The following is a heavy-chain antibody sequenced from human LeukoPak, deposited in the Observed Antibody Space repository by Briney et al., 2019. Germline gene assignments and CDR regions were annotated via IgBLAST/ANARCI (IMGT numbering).Heavy chain of an antibody. CDR3: ARGGDGYSYPVDY. Sequence: SETLSLTCAVYGGSFSGFYWSWIRQPPGKGLEWIGEINHSGSTNYNPSLKSRVTMSVDTSKNQFSLKLSSVTAADTAVYYCARGGDGYSYPVDYWGQGNMVTVSS. CDR2: INHSGST. V-gene: IGHV4-34*01. CDR1: GGSFSGFY. D-gene: IGHD5-24*01. J-gene: IGHJ4*02.